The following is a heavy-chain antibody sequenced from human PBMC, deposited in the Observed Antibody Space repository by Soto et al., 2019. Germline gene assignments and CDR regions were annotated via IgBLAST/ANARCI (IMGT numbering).Heavy chain of an antibody. Sequence: SETLSLTCAVYGGSFSSYHWSWIRQSPGKGLNWIGEINPSGSTSYIPSLESRVTISVDTYKKQFSLKLNSVTAADTAVYYCARGGTFYDFWSTSYPYYFDYWSQGTLVTVSS. CDR2: INPSGST. D-gene: IGHD3-3*01. J-gene: IGHJ4*02. CDR3: ARGGTFYDFWSTSYPYYFDY. CDR1: GGSFSSYH. V-gene: IGHV4-34*01.